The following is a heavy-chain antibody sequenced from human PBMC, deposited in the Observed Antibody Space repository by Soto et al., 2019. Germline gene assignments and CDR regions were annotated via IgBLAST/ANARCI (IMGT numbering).Heavy chain of an antibody. CDR1: GGTFSSYA. CDR2: IIPIFGTA. Sequence: SVKVSCKASGGTFSSYAISWVRQAPGQGLEWMGGIIPIFGTANYAQKFQGRVTITAGESTSTAYRVLSSLSSEETAVYDCARHCPRTAAAAHYWGQGTLVTVSS. J-gene: IGHJ4*02. D-gene: IGHD6-13*01. V-gene: IGHV1-69*13. CDR3: ARHCPRTAAAAHY.